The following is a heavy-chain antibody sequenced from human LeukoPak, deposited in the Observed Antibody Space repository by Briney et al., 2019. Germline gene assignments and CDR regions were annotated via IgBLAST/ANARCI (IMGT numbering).Heavy chain of an antibody. CDR2: IIPIFGTA. Sequence: SVKVSCKASGGTFSSYAISWVRQAPGQGLEWTGGIIPIFGTANYAQKFQGRVTITADESTSTAYMELSSLRSEDTAVYYCARDQVGYGDYGGYYYYYMDVWGKGTTVTVSS. CDR1: GGTFSSYA. CDR3: ARDQVGYGDYGGYYYYYMDV. J-gene: IGHJ6*03. V-gene: IGHV1-69*13. D-gene: IGHD4-17*01.